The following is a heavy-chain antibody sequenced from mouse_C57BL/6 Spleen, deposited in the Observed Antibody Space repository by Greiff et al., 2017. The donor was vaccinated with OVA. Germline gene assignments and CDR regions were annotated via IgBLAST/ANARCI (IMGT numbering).Heavy chain of an antibody. CDR1: GYTFTAYT. J-gene: IGHJ2*01. CDR3: AKNLYFDY. Sequence: QVQLQQSGAELLKPGASVKLSCKASGYTFTAYTIHWVKQRSGQGLEWIGRFYPGSGSLKYNEKFKDKATLTADNSSSTVYMEISRLTSEDSAVYFCAKNLYFDYWGKGTTLTVSS. CDR2: FYPGSGSL. V-gene: IGHV1-62-2*01.